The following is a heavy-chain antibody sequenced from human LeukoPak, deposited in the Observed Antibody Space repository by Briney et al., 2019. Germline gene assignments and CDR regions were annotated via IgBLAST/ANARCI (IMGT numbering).Heavy chain of an antibody. D-gene: IGHD6-19*01. CDR3: ARDPLMAVAGTVDY. CDR1: GFTFSSYA. J-gene: IGHJ4*02. V-gene: IGHV3-30-3*01. Sequence: GRSLRLSCAASGFTFSSYAMHWVRQAPGKGLEWVAVISYDGSNKYYADSVKGRFTISRDNSKNTLYLQMNSLRAEDTAVYYCARDPLMAVAGTVDYWGQGTLVTVSS. CDR2: ISYDGSNK.